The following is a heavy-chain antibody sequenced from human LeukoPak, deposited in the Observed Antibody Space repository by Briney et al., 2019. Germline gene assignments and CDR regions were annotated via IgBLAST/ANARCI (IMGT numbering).Heavy chain of an antibody. CDR2: INPSGSST. J-gene: IGHJ4*02. CDR3: AEGDGGSGTTGGFDY. Sequence: PMASVTVSCKASGYTFTSYDMHWVRQAPGQGLEWMGIINPSGSSTNYAQTVQGRVTITRDKATNSVYMQLNSLRSEDTAVYYCAEGDGGSGTTGGFDYWGQGTLVTVSS. CDR1: GYTFTSYD. V-gene: IGHV1-46*01. D-gene: IGHD1-1*01.